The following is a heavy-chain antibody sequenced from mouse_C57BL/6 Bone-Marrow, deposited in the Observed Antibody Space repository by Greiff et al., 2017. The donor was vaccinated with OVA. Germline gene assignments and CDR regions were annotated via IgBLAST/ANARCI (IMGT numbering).Heavy chain of an antibody. D-gene: IGHD2-1*01. J-gene: IGHJ4*01. CDR1: GFTFSDSY. Sequence: EVMLVESGGGLVQSGRSLRLSCATSGFTFSDSYMEWVRQAPGKGLEWIAASRNKANDYTTEYSASVKGRFIVSRDTSQSILYLQMNALRAEDTAIYYCARDYYMDYWGQGTSVTVSS. V-gene: IGHV7-1*01. CDR3: ARDYYMDY. CDR2: SRNKANDYTT.